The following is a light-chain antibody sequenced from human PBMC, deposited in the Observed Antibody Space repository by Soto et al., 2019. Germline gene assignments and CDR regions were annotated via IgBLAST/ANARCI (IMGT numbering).Light chain of an antibody. CDR1: QGLSTY. CDR3: QQHGRFPFN. J-gene: IGKJ2*01. CDR2: VAS. V-gene: IGKV1-9*01. Sequence: DIQLTQSPSTLSATQGDRATLSCRASQGLSTYLAWYQQHPGKAPSLLIFVASTRQIGIPARFSGSGTETDFTLSITRLQPEDFAIYYCQQHGRFPFNFGEGTRLE.